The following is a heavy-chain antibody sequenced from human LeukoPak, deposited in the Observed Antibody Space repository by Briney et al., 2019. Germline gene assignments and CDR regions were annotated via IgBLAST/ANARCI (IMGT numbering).Heavy chain of an antibody. CDR3: ARGFCFSSSCYPNWFDP. CDR2: INHSGST. V-gene: IGHV4-34*01. D-gene: IGHD6-13*01. J-gene: IGHJ5*02. CDR1: GGSFSGYY. Sequence: SETLSLTCAVYGGSFSGYYWSWIRQPPGKGLEWIGEINHSGSTNYNPSLKSRVTISVDTSKNQFSLKLSSVTAADTAVYYCARGFCFSSSCYPNWFDPWGQGTLVTVSS.